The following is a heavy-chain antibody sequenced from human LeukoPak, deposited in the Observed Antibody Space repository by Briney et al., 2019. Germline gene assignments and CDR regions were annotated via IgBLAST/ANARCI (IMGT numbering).Heavy chain of an antibody. CDR1: GGTFSSYA. Sequence: ASVKVSCKASGGTFSSYAISWVRQAPGQGLEWMGGIIPIFGTANYAQKFQGRVTITADESTSTAYMELSSLRSEDTAVYDCARDGGYCGSTSCSDAFDIWGQGTMVTVSS. J-gene: IGHJ3*02. CDR2: IIPIFGTA. D-gene: IGHD2-2*01. CDR3: ARDGGYCGSTSCSDAFDI. V-gene: IGHV1-69*13.